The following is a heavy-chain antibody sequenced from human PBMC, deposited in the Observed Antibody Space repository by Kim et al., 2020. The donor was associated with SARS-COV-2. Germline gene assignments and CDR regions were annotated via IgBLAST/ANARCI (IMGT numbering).Heavy chain of an antibody. Sequence: SETLSLTCVVSGDSIRSGTYYWGWIREVPGKGLEWIGSVSSSGSPYYSPSFKNRITITSDTSKNQFSLNLVSVTAADTARYVWVRYSPHHFVSWGQGIL. V-gene: IGHV4-39*07. CDR3: VRYSPHHFVS. D-gene: IGHD3-16*01. CDR2: VSSSGSP. J-gene: IGHJ5*01. CDR1: GDSIRSGTYY.